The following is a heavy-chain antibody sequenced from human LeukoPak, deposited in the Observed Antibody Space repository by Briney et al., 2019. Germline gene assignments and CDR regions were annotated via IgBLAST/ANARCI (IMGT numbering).Heavy chain of an antibody. D-gene: IGHD6-13*01. CDR1: GYTLTELS. V-gene: IGHV1-24*01. CDR3: ASKKRIIAAGYDAFDI. CDR2: FDPEDGET. J-gene: IGHJ3*02. Sequence: ASVKVSCKVSGYTLTELSMHWVRQAPGKGLEWMGGFDPEDGETIYAQKFQGRVTMTEDTSTDTAYMELSSLRSADTAVYYCASKKRIIAAGYDAFDIWGQGTMVTVSS.